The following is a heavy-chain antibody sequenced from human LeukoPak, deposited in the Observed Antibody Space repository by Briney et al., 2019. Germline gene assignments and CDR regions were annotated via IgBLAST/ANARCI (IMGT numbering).Heavy chain of an antibody. Sequence: PGGSLRLSCAASGFTFSSSGMSWVRQAPGKGLEWVAVISYDGSNKYYADSVKGRFTISRDNSKNTLYLQMHSLRPEDTTLYYCARDSRRLLWFGGFDYWGQGTLVTVSS. V-gene: IGHV3-30*03. CDR1: GFTFSSSG. CDR3: ARDSRRLLWFGGFDY. CDR2: ISYDGSNK. J-gene: IGHJ4*02. D-gene: IGHD3-10*01.